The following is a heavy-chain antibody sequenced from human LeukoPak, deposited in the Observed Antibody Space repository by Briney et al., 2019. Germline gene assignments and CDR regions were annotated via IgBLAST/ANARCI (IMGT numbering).Heavy chain of an antibody. V-gene: IGHV3-23*01. CDR3: AKDWIQFSRVFDCFDS. J-gene: IGHJ4*02. CDR1: GFPFETNA. D-gene: IGHD5-18*01. CDR2: IGNTET. Sequence: GGSLRLSCATSGFPFETNAMSWVRQAPGKGLEWVATIGNTETFYADSVTRRFTISRVNSKNTVNLQMNRLRVEDTAIYYCAKDWIQFSRVFDCFDSWGQGTLVTVSS.